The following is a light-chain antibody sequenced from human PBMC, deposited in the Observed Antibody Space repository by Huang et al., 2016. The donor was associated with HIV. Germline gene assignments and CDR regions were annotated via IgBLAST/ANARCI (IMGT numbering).Light chain of an antibody. CDR3: QQYGSSPTT. J-gene: IGKJ1*01. Sequence: EILLTQSPGTLSLSPGERATLSCRASQSVGRTSLAWYQQQPGQAPTLLLYDASRRPSGIPDRFSGSGSGTDFTLSISRLEPEDFAVYYCQQYGSSPTTFGQGTKVEI. V-gene: IGKV3-20*01. CDR1: QSVGRTS. CDR2: DAS.